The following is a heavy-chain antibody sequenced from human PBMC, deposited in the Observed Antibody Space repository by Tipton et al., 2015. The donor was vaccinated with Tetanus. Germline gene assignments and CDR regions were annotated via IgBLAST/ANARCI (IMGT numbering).Heavy chain of an antibody. CDR2: INQSGST. J-gene: IGHJ4*02. CDR3: ARSVAPWTLTSVRAVRVVSSGYEF. D-gene: IGHD3-10*01. V-gene: IGHV4-34*01. Sequence: TLSLTCAVSGGPLSGFYWGWIRQPPGKGLEWIGEINQSGSTNDNPSLKSRVTISVGTSNNQLSLTLRSVTAADTAVYYWARSVAPWTLTSVRAVRVVSSGYEFWGQGTLVTVSS. CDR1: GGPLSGFY.